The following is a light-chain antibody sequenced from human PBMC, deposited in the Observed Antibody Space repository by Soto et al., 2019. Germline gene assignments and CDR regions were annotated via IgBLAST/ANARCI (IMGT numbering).Light chain of an antibody. Sequence: ALQITNSPSSLSPSVLYRVTTTCRASQDIGSFLAWYQQKPGKAPKLLIYDASTLQSGVPSRFGGSGSGTDFTLTISSLQSEDFATYYCQQFYSYPLTFGGGTKVDI. CDR1: QDIGSF. V-gene: IGKV1-8*01. CDR2: DAS. CDR3: QQFYSYPLT. J-gene: IGKJ4*01.